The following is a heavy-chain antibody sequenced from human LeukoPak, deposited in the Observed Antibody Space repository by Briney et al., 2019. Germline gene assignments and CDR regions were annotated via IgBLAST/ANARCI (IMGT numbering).Heavy chain of an antibody. V-gene: IGHV3-21*01. Sequence: PGGSLRLSCAASGFTFSSYSMNWVRQAPGKGLEWVSSISSSSSYIYYADSVKGRFTISRDNANNSLYLQMNSLRAEDTAVYYCARAVYCGGDCYPPHLDYWGQGTLVTVSS. CDR2: ISSSSSYI. D-gene: IGHD2-21*02. J-gene: IGHJ4*02. CDR1: GFTFSSYS. CDR3: ARAVYCGGDCYPPHLDY.